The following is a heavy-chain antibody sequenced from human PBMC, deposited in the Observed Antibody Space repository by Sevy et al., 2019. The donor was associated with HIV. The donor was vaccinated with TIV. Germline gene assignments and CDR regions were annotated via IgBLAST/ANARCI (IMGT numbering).Heavy chain of an antibody. CDR1: GFSFSSYG. V-gene: IGHV3-30*02. CDR3: VKEGGGEGGDH. D-gene: IGHD2-21*01. CDR2: IQYDGSNK. Sequence: GGSLRLSCAASGFSFSSYGMHWVRQAPGKGLEWMSYIQYDGSNKDYADSVKGRFTISRDNSKNTLYLQMKSLRVEDTAVFYWVKEGGGEGGDHWGQGTLVTVSS. J-gene: IGHJ4*02.